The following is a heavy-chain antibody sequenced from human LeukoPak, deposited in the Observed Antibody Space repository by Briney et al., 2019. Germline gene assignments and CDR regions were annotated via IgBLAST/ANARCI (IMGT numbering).Heavy chain of an antibody. CDR1: GGSISSYY. D-gene: IGHD6-19*01. J-gene: IGHJ4*02. Sequence: SETLSLTCTVSGGSISSYYWSWIRQPPGKGLEWIGYIYYSGSTYYNPSLKSRVTISVDTSKNQFSLKLSSVTAADTAVYYCAVAVAALPFDYWGQGTLVTVSS. CDR3: AVAVAALPFDY. CDR2: IYYSGST. V-gene: IGHV4-59*04.